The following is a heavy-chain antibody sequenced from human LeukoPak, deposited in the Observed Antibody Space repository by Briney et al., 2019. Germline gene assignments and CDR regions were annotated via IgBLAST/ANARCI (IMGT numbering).Heavy chain of an antibody. CDR1: GFTFSSHW. V-gene: IGHV3-74*01. CDR3: VRDDDSYGVDY. D-gene: IGHD4-17*01. Sequence: GGSLRLSCAASGFTFSSHWMHWVRQAPGKGLVCVSRIKSDGTYSDYGDSVRGRFTISRDNAKDTLYLQMNSLRVEDTAIYYCVRDDDSYGVDYWGRGTLVTVSS. CDR2: IKSDGTYS. J-gene: IGHJ4*02.